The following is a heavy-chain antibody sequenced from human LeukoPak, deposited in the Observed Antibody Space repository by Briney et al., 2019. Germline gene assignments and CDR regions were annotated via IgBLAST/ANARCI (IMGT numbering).Heavy chain of an antibody. J-gene: IGHJ6*03. V-gene: IGHV3-21*01. Sequence: PGGSLRLSCAASGFTFSSYSMNWVRQAPGKGLEWVSSISSSSSYIYYADSVKGRFTISRDNAKNSLYLQMNSLRAEDTAVYYCARDLAISSYYDSSGYYYEKVYYMDVWGKGTTVTVSS. CDR2: ISSSSSYI. CDR3: ARDLAISSYYDSSGYYYEKVYYMDV. CDR1: GFTFSSYS. D-gene: IGHD3-22*01.